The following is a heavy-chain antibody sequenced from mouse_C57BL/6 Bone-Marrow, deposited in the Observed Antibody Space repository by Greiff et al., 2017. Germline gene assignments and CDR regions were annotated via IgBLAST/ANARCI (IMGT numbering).Heavy chain of an antibody. CDR1: GYSFTDFN. V-gene: IGHV1-39*01. J-gene: IGHJ4*01. CDR2: INPNYGTT. CDR3: ARGYDYDYAMNY. D-gene: IGHD2-4*01. Sequence: VQLQQSGPELVKPGASVKISCKASGYSFTDFNMNWVKQSNGKSLEWIGVINPNYGTTSSNQKFKGKATLTVDQSSSTAYIQLHSLTSEDSAVYYCARGYDYDYAMNYWGQGTSVTVSS.